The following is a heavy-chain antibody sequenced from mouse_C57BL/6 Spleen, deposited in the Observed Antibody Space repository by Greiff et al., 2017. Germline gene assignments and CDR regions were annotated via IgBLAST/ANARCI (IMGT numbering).Heavy chain of an antibody. D-gene: IGHD4-1*01. V-gene: IGHV5-15*04. CDR2: ISNLAYSI. CDR3: ARRLGPYAMDY. CDR1: GFTFSDYG. Sequence: EVKVVESGGGLVQPGGSLKLSCAASGFTFSDYGMAWVRQAPRKGPEWVAFISNLAYSIYYADTVTGRFTISSENAKNTLYLEMSSLRSEDTAMYYCARRLGPYAMDYWGQGTSVTVSS. J-gene: IGHJ4*01.